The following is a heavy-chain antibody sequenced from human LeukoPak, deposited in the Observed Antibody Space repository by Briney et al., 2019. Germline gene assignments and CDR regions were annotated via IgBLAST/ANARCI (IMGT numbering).Heavy chain of an antibody. CDR1: GYTFTGYY. Sequence: ASVKVSCEASGYTFTGYYMHWVRQAPGQGLEWMGWINPNSGGTNYAQKFQGRVTMTRDTSISTAYMELSRLRSDDTAVYYCARDVRDIVVVIDPWGQGTLVTVSS. V-gene: IGHV1-2*02. D-gene: IGHD2-2*01. J-gene: IGHJ5*02. CDR2: INPNSGGT. CDR3: ARDVRDIVVVIDP.